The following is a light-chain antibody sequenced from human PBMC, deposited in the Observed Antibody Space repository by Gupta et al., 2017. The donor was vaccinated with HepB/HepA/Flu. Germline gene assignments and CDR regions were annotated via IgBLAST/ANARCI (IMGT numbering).Light chain of an antibody. CDR1: QSVRSSY. V-gene: IGKV3-20*01. Sequence: IALPPSPRTLSLSPADRATLSCSASQSVRSSYLAWFQQNPGQAPRRLIYGASSRATGIPDRFSGSGSGTDFTLTISRLEPEDFAVYYCQQEGRCPVTFGHGTKVDIK. CDR3: QQEGRCPVT. J-gene: IGKJ3*01. CDR2: GAS.